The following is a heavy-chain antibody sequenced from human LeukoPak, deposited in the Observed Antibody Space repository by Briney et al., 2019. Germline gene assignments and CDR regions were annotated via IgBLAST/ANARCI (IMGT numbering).Heavy chain of an antibody. V-gene: IGHV1-24*01. CDR1: GYTLTELS. J-gene: IGHJ4*02. Sequence: ASVKVSCKVSGYTLTELSMHWVRQAPGKGLEWRGGFDPEDGETIYAQKFQGRVTMTEDTSTDTAYMELSCLRSEDTAVYYCATPERYCSSTSCQYYFDYWGQGTLVTVSS. D-gene: IGHD2-2*01. CDR3: ATPERYCSSTSCQYYFDY. CDR2: FDPEDGET.